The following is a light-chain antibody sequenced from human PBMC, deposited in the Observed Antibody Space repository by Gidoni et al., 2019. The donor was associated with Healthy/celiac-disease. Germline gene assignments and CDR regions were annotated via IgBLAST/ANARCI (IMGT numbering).Light chain of an antibody. CDR3: QQYNNWPFSIT. V-gene: IGKV3-15*01. Sequence: EIVMTQSPATLSVSPGERATLSCRASQSVRSNLAWYQQKPGQAPRLLIYGASTRATGIPARFSGSGSGTEFTLTISSLQSEDFAVYYCQQYNNWPFSITFGQGTRLEIK. J-gene: IGKJ5*01. CDR1: QSVRSN. CDR2: GAS.